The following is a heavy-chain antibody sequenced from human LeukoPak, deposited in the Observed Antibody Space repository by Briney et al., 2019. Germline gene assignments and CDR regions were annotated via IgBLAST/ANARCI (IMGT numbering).Heavy chain of an antibody. CDR2: IYDSGTT. Sequence: PSQTLSLTCTVSGASISGGAYYWSCIRQHPGKGLGWIGYIYDSGTTYYNPSLQSRVTIPLHTSKSQFSLRLSSVTAADTAVYFCARDRTGYFFDGWGQGTLVAVSS. V-gene: IGHV4-31*03. CDR3: ARDRTGYFFDG. CDR1: GASISGGAYY. J-gene: IGHJ4*02.